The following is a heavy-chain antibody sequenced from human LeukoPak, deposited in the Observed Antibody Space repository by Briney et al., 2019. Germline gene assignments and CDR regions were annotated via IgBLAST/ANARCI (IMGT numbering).Heavy chain of an antibody. CDR3: ARYAAGEVWFDP. Sequence: SRVTMSVDTSKNQFSLKLSSVTAADTAVYYCARYAAGEVWFDPWGQGTLVTVSS. D-gene: IGHD7-27*01. V-gene: IGHV4-59*10. J-gene: IGHJ5*02.